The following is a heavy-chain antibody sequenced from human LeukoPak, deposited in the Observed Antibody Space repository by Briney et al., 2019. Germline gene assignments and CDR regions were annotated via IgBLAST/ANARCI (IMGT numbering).Heavy chain of an antibody. Sequence: ASVTVSCKASGYTFTGYYMHWVRQAPGQGLEWMGWINPNSGGTNYAQKFQGRVTMTRDTSISTAYMELSRLRSDDTAVYYCARDMSTTTVTGSHLSWFDPWGQGTLVTVSS. CDR3: ARDMSTTTVTGSHLSWFDP. V-gene: IGHV1-2*02. CDR1: GYTFTGYY. D-gene: IGHD4-17*01. J-gene: IGHJ5*02. CDR2: INPNSGGT.